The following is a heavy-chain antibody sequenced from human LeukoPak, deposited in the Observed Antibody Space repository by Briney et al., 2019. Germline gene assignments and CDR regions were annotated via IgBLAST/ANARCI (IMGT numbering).Heavy chain of an antibody. CDR1: GGTFSSYA. D-gene: IGHD3-22*01. V-gene: IGHV1-69*04. CDR2: IIPILGIA. Sequence: SVKVSSKASGGTFSSYAISWVRQAPGQGLEWMGRIIPILGIANYAQKFQGRVTITADKSTSTAYMELSSLRSEDTAVYYCARDRYYDSSGYYYYYYGMDVWGQGTTVTVSS. J-gene: IGHJ6*02. CDR3: ARDRYYDSSGYYYYYYGMDV.